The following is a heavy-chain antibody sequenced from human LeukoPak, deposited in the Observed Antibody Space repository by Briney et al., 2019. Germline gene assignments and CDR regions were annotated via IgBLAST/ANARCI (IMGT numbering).Heavy chain of an antibody. CDR2: ISSSGSTI. D-gene: IGHD2-2*01. Sequence: GGSLRLSCAASGFTFSDYYMSWIRQAPGKGLEWVSYISSSGSTIYYADSVKGRFTISRDNAKNSLYLQMNSLRAEDTAVYYCARVNPLCLIRTSCNYMDVWGKGTTVTVSS. J-gene: IGHJ6*03. CDR1: GFTFSDYY. CDR3: ARVNPLCLIRTSCNYMDV. V-gene: IGHV3-11*04.